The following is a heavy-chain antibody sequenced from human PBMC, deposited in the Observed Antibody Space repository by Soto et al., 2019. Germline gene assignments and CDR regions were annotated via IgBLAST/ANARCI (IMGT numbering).Heavy chain of an antibody. V-gene: IGHV3-53*04. D-gene: IGHD3-10*01. Sequence: GGSLRLSCAASGFTVSSNYMSWVRQAPGKGLEWVSVIYSGGSTYYADSVKGRFTISRHNSKNTLYLQMNSLRAEDTAVYYCARALLVRAPLEDAFDIWGQGTMVTVSS. CDR3: ARALLVRAPLEDAFDI. J-gene: IGHJ3*02. CDR1: GFTVSSNY. CDR2: IYSGGST.